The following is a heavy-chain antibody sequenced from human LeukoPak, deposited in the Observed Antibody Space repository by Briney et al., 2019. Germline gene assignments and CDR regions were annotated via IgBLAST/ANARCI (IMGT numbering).Heavy chain of an antibody. CDR2: INPNSGAT. CDR1: GYTFADYY. J-gene: IGHJ4*02. D-gene: IGHD1-26*01. V-gene: IGHV1-2*02. CDR3: ASVYSAKDLAQLDY. Sequence: ASVKVSCKASGYTFADYYVHWVRQAPGQGLEWMGWINPNSGATKYAQKFQGRVTRTRVTSIRTAYMELTILTSDDTAMYYCASVYSAKDLAQLDYWGQGTLVTVSS.